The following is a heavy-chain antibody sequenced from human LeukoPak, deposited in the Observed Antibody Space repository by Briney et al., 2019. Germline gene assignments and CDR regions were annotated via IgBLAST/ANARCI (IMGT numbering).Heavy chain of an antibody. D-gene: IGHD3-10*01. CDR1: GGTFSSYA. V-gene: IGHV1-69*06. CDR2: IIPIFGTA. J-gene: IGHJ6*03. Sequence: ASVKVSCKASGGTFSSYAISWVRQAPGQGLEWMGGIIPIFGTANYAQKFQGRVTITADKSTSTAYMELSSLRSEDTAVYYCARPGSGSYGGHYYYMDVWGKGTTVTVSS. CDR3: ARPGSGSYGGHYYYMDV.